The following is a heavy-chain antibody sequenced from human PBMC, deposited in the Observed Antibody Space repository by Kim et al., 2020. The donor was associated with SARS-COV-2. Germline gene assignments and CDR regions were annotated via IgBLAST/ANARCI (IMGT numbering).Heavy chain of an antibody. Sequence: YSGGRTSYADSVKGRFTNSRDNSKNTLSLQMNSLGAEDTAVYYCAARKGSWGQGTLVTVSS. J-gene: IGHJ4*02. V-gene: IGHV3-66*01. CDR3: AARKGS. CDR2: YSGGRT.